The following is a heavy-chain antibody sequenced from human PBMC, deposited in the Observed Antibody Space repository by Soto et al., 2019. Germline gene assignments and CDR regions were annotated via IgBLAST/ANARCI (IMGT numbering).Heavy chain of an antibody. CDR3: ARDRLEPSLYNWFDP. V-gene: IGHV3-48*01. Sequence: LRLSCAASGFTFSSYSMNWVRQAPGKGLEWVSYISSSSSTIYYADSVKGRFTISRDNAKNSLYLQMNSLRAEDTAVYYCARDRLEPSLYNWFDPWGQGTLVTVSS. CDR2: ISSSSSTI. CDR1: GFTFSSYS. D-gene: IGHD1-1*01. J-gene: IGHJ5*02.